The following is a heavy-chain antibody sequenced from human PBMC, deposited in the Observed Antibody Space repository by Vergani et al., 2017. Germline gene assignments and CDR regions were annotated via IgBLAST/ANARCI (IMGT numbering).Heavy chain of an antibody. CDR3: AKVETAGPRYNWFDP. D-gene: IGHD6-13*01. CDR1: GGTFSSYA. V-gene: IGHV1-69*13. Sequence: QVQLVQSGAEVKKPGSSVKVSCKASGGTFSSYAISWVRQAPGQGLEWMGRIIPIFGTANYAQKFQARVTITADESTSTAYMELSSLRSEDTAVYYCAKVETAGPRYNWFDPWGQGTLVTVSS. J-gene: IGHJ5*02. CDR2: IIPIFGTA.